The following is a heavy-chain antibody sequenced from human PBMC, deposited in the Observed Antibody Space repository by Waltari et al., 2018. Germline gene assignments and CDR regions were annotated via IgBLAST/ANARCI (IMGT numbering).Heavy chain of an antibody. CDR3: PKMPAPVHPPYYYYMDV. V-gene: IGHV3-74*01. Sequence: DEQLVESGGGLVQPGGSLRLSCVVSVFTFSRNWMHWVRQAPGKGLVWLSRISREGYTTRCSDADMRRFTISRDRPKKTLYLQMNSLTAEDTAIYYCPKMPAPVHPPYYYYMDVWGKRTTVTVSS. J-gene: IGHJ6*03. CDR2: ISREGYTT. CDR1: VFTFSRNW. D-gene: IGHD2-2*01.